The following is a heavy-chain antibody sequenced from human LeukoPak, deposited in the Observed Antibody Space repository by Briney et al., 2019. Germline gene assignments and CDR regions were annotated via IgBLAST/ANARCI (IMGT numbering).Heavy chain of an antibody. Sequence: SSETLSLTCTVSGGSISSYYWSWIRQPPGKGLEWIGYMYYSGSTNYNPSLKSRVTMSVDTSKNHFSLKMSSVTAADTAVYYCARDIGGRYSWYYFDYWGRGTLVTVSS. V-gene: IGHV4-59*01. J-gene: IGHJ4*02. CDR1: GGSISSYY. CDR3: ARDIGGRYSWYYFDY. CDR2: MYYSGST. D-gene: IGHD2-8*01.